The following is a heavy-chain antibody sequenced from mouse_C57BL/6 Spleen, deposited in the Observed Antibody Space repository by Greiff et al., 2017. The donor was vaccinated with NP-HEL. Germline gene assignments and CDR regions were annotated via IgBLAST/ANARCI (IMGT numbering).Heavy chain of an antibody. CDR3: ARHSPYDYDGGYYAMDY. CDR1: GFSLTSYG. CDR2: IWSDGST. V-gene: IGHV2-6-1*01. D-gene: IGHD2-4*01. Sequence: VQRVESGPGLVAPSQSLSITCTVSGFSLTSYGVHWVRQPPGKGLEWLVVIWSDGSTTYNSALKSRLSISKDNSKSQVFLKMNSLQTDDTAMYYCARHSPYDYDGGYYAMDYWGQGTSVTVSS. J-gene: IGHJ4*01.